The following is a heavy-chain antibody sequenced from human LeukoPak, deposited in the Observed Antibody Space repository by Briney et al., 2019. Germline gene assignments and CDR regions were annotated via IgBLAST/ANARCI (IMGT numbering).Heavy chain of an antibody. V-gene: IGHV3-74*01. Sequence: PGGSLRLSCVASGFSFSSNWMHWVRQAPGKGLVWVSRVNSDGSGTSYADSVKGRFTISRDNAKNTLYLQMNSLRAEDTAVYYCATSLGPLTDYWGQGTLVTVSS. CDR1: GFSFSSNW. J-gene: IGHJ4*02. D-gene: IGHD7-27*01. CDR3: ATSLGPLTDY. CDR2: VNSDGSGT.